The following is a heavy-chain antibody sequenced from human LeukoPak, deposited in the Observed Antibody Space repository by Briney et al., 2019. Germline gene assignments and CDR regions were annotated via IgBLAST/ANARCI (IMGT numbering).Heavy chain of an antibody. CDR3: ARDFRPDYGGNSGEP. J-gene: IGHJ5*02. V-gene: IGHV3-11*01. CDR1: GFTFSDYY. CDR2: IRSSGSTI. Sequence: PGGSLRLSCAASGFTFSDYYMSWIRQAPGKGLEWVSYIRSSGSTIYYADSVKGRFTIPRDNAKNSLYLQMNSLRAEDTAVYYCARDFRPDYGGNSGEPWGQGTLVTVSS. D-gene: IGHD4-23*01.